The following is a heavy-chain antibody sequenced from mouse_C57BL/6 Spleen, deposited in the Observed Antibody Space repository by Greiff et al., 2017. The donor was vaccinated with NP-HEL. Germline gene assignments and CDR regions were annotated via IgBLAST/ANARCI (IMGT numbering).Heavy chain of an antibody. D-gene: IGHD1-1*01. CDR1: GFNIKDDY. CDR2: IDPENGDT. Sequence: EVQLQQSGAELVRPGASVKLSCTASGFNIKDDYMHWVKQRPEQGLEWIGWIDPENGDTEYASKFQGKATITADTSSNTAYLQLSSLTSEDTAVYYWTTKGSSSAWFAYWGQGTLVTVSA. J-gene: IGHJ3*01. CDR3: TTKGSSSAWFAY. V-gene: IGHV14-4*01.